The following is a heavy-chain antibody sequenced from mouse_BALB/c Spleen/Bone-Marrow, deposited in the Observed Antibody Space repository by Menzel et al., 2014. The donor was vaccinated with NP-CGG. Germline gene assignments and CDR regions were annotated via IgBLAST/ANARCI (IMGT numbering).Heavy chain of an antibody. J-gene: IGHJ3*01. CDR2: IDPSDSET. D-gene: IGHD1-1*01. V-gene: IGHV1S127*01. CDR3: SYGSRAY. Sequence: QAQLQQSGPQLVRPGASVKISCKASGYSFTSYWMHWVKQRPGQGLEWIGMIDPSDSETRLNQKFKDKATLTVDKSSSTAYMQLSSPTSEDSALYYCSYGSRAYWDQGTLVTVSA. CDR1: GYSFTSYW.